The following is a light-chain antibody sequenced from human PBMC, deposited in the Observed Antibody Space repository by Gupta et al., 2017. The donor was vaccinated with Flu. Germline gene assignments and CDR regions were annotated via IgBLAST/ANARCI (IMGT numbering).Light chain of an antibody. J-gene: IGLJ1*01. V-gene: IGLV2-14*03. CDR3: STFSSSSTLFV. CDR2: EVS. Sequence: QSALTQPASVSASPGQSITISCTGTSSDVGGYNFVSCYQQPPGIAPKLMIYEVSNRPSGVSSRFSGSKSGNTASLTIAGLQAEDESDYYCSTFSSSSTLFVFGTGTKVTVL. CDR1: SSDVGGYNF.